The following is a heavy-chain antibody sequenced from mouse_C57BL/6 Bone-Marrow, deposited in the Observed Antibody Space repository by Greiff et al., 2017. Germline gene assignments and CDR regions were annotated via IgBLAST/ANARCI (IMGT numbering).Heavy chain of an antibody. D-gene: IGHD1-1*01. Sequence: EVQLQQSGAELVRPGASVKLSCTASGFNIKDDYMHWVKQRPEQGLEWIGWIDPENGDTEYASKVQGKATITADTSSNTAYLQLSSLTSEDTAVYYCTTYRYYGSTHEGFAYWGQGTLVTVSA. CDR3: TTYRYYGSTHEGFAY. J-gene: IGHJ3*01. CDR1: GFNIKDDY. V-gene: IGHV14-4*01. CDR2: IDPENGDT.